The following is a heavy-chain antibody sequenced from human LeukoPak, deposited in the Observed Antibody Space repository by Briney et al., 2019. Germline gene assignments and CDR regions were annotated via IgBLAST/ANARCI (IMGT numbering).Heavy chain of an antibody. Sequence: SETLSLTCTVSGGSISSSSYYWGWIRQPPGKGLEWIGYIYYSGSTNYNPSLKSRVTISVDTSKNQFSLKLSSVTAADTAVYYCARGPGVVVITKGLGFDYWGQGTLVTVSS. CDR3: ARGPGVVVITKGLGFDY. CDR1: GGSISSSSYY. CDR2: IYYSGST. D-gene: IGHD3-22*01. V-gene: IGHV4-61*05. J-gene: IGHJ4*02.